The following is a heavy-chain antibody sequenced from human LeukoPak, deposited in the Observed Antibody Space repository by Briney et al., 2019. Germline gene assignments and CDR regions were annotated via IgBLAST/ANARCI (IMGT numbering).Heavy chain of an antibody. Sequence: PGGSLRLSCAASGFTFSSYAMGWVRQAPEGGLQWASAISGSGGATYSADSVKGRFTISRDNSKNTLYLQMNTLRAEDTAVYYCAKDPTVGEWPNWFDPWGQGTLVTVSS. D-gene: IGHD3-16*01. CDR2: ISGSGGAT. CDR1: GFTFSSYA. J-gene: IGHJ5*02. CDR3: AKDPTVGEWPNWFDP. V-gene: IGHV3-23*01.